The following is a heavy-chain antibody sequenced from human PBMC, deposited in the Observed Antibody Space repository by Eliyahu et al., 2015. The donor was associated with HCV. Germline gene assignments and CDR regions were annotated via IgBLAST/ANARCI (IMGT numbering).Heavy chain of an antibody. J-gene: IGHJ4*02. V-gene: IGHV1-3*01. Sequence: QVHLVQSGAEVKMPGASVKLSCKASGYXFSGNAMHWLRQAPGQGLEWVGSINGVNDDTQFSPKSQGRVTLTRDTSASTAYMALSGLTSEDTALYFCARGSCGTNCYFFDSWGQGTLVTVSS. CDR1: GYXFSGNA. CDR2: INGVNDDT. CDR3: ARGSCGTNCYFFDS. D-gene: IGHD2-8*01.